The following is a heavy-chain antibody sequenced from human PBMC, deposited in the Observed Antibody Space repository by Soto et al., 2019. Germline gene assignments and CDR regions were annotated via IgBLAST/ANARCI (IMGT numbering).Heavy chain of an antibody. CDR2: INDSGNI. CDR3: ARGLILWFGELSRRGGYYYYMDV. D-gene: IGHD3-10*01. CDR1: GGSFSGYQ. V-gene: IGHV4-34*01. Sequence: QVQLQQWGAGLLKPSETLSLTCAVYGGSFSGYQWTWIRQTPGKGLEWIGEINDSGNINYNPSLKSRVTFLVDTATKQISLKLSSVTAADTAVYYCARGLILWFGELSRRGGYYYYMDVWGKGTSVTVSS. J-gene: IGHJ6*03.